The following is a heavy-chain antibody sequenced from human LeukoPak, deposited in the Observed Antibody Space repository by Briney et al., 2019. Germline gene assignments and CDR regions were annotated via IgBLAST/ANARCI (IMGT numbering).Heavy chain of an antibody. J-gene: IGHJ4*02. V-gene: IGHV3-48*04. CDR3: GILATRGEVDY. CDR1: GFTFSSYS. D-gene: IGHD5-12*01. Sequence: GGSLRLSCAASGFTFSSYSMNWVRQAPGKGLGWVSYISTNSDTIYYADSVKGRFTISRDNAKNSLYLQMNSLRAEDTALYFCGILATRGEVDYWGQGTLVTVSS. CDR2: ISTNSDTI.